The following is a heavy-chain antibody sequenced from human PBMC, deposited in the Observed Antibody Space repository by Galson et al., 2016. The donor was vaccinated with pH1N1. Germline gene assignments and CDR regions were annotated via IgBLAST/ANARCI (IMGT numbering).Heavy chain of an antibody. D-gene: IGHD2-15*01. CDR2: IHGSDGST. V-gene: IGHV3-23*01. Sequence: SLRLSCAASGFTFSNYAMTWVRQAPGKGLEWVSTIHGSDGSTYYADSVKGRFTISRDKSKNSLFLQTTSLRAEATAVYYCARSGGSDMDVWGQGTTVTVSS. CDR1: GFTFSNYA. CDR3: ARSGGSDMDV. J-gene: IGHJ6*02.